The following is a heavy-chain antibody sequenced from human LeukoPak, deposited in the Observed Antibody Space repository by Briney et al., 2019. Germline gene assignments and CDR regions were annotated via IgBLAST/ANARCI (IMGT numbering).Heavy chain of an antibody. CDR2: IIPIFGTA. V-gene: IGHV1-69*05. CDR1: GGTFSSYA. D-gene: IGHD3-22*01. J-gene: IGHJ4*02. CDR3: ARDDSSGYSDY. Sequence: EASVKVSCKASGGTFSSYAISWVRQAPGQGLEWMGRIIPIFGTANYAQKFQGRVTITTDESTSTAYTELSSLRSEDTAVYYCARDDSSGYSDYWGQGTLVTVSS.